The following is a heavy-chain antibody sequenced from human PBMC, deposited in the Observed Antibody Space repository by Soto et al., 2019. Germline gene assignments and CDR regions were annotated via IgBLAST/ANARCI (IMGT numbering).Heavy chain of an antibody. V-gene: IGHV1-46*02. Sequence: GASVKVSCKESVYTFNSYYMHWVRQEHGQGLEWMGIINPSGGSTSYAQKFQGRVTMTRDTSTSTVYMELSSLRSEDTAVYYCARASRRDGYNRPIDYWGQGTLVTVSS. CDR1: VYTFNSYY. J-gene: IGHJ4*02. D-gene: IGHD5-12*01. CDR3: ARASRRDGYNRPIDY. CDR2: INPSGGST.